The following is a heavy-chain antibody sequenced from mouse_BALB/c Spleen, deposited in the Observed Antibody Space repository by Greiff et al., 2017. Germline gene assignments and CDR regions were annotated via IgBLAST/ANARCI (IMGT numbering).Heavy chain of an antibody. CDR1: GFTFTGYY. V-gene: IGHV14-1*02. Sequence: VQLQQSGAELVKPGASVKLSCKASGFTFTGYYMHWVKQRPEQGLEWIGWIDRENGNTIYDPKFQGKASITADTSSNTAYLQLSSLTSEDTAVYYGAWYGYFAYWGQGTLVTVSA. J-gene: IGHJ3*01. CDR2: IDRENGNT. CDR3: AWYGYFAY. D-gene: IGHD2-2*01.